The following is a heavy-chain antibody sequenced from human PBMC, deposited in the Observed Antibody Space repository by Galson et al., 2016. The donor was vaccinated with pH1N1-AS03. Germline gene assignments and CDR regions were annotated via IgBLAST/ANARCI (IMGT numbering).Heavy chain of an antibody. V-gene: IGHV4-38-2*01. D-gene: IGHD2-2*01. CDR2: FSRGGIT. CDR1: GYSISSGYY. Sequence: SETLSLTCAVSGYSISSGYYWGWVRQPPGKGLEWIRTFSRGGITSYNPSLKSRITISVDTSKNHLALKLTSVSAADTAVYYCARLDGRAGYEHHLWFDPWGQGTLVTVSS. J-gene: IGHJ5*02. CDR3: ARLDGRAGYEHHLWFDP.